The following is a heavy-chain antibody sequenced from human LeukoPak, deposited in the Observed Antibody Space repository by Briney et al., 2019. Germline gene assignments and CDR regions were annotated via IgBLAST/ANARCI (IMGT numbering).Heavy chain of an antibody. D-gene: IGHD5-18*01. J-gene: IGHJ4*02. CDR2: IYYSGST. CDR3: ARLTWDTAMIRYYFDY. CDR1: GGSISSYY. V-gene: IGHV4-59*08. Sequence: SETLSLTCTVSGGSISSYYWSWIRQPPGKGLEWIGNIYYSGSTTYNPSLKSRVTISVDTSKNQFSLKLSSVTAADTAVYYCARLTWDTAMIRYYFDYWGQGTLVTVSS.